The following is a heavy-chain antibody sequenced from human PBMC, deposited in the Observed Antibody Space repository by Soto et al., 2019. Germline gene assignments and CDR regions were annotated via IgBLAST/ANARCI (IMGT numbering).Heavy chain of an antibody. Sequence: QVQLQQWGAGLLKPSETLSLTCAVYGGSFSGYYWSWIRQPPGKGLEWIGEINHSGSTNYNPSLKSRVTISVDTSKNQFSLKLSSVTAADTAVYCCARGTTRSFGYWGQGTLVTVSS. CDR2: INHSGST. V-gene: IGHV4-34*01. D-gene: IGHD4-17*01. CDR1: GGSFSGYY. J-gene: IGHJ4*02. CDR3: ARGTTRSFGY.